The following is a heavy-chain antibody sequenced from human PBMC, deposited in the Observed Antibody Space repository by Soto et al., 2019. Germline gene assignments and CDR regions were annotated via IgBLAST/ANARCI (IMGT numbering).Heavy chain of an antibody. Sequence: PGGSLRLSCAASGFTLSSYGMHWVRQAPGKGLEWVALLSYDGNNKLYADSVKGRFTISRDNANNTLFLQMNSLRSEDTAVYYCARGYYYDSSGYPYWGQGTLVTGS. CDR2: LSYDGNNK. CDR1: GFTLSSYG. CDR3: ARGYYYDSSGYPY. V-gene: IGHV3-30*03. J-gene: IGHJ4*02. D-gene: IGHD3-22*01.